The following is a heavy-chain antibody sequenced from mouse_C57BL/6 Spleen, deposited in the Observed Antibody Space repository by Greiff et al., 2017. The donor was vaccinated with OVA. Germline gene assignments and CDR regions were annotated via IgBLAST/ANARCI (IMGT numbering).Heavy chain of an antibody. V-gene: IGHV1-64*01. CDR3: AYYYGSIFDY. CDR1: GYTFTSYW. CDR2: IHPNSGST. D-gene: IGHD1-1*01. Sequence: QVQLQQPGAELVKPGASVKLSCKASGYTFTSYWMHWVKQRPGQGLEWIGMIHPNSGSTNYNEKFKSKATLTVDKSSSTAYMQLSSLTSKDSAVYYCAYYYGSIFDYWGQGTTLTVSS. J-gene: IGHJ2*01.